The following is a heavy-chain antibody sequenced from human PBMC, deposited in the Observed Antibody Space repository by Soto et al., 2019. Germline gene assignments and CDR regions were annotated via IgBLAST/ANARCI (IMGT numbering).Heavy chain of an antibody. Sequence: GGSLRLSCAASGFTFSSYGMHWVRQAPGKGLEWVAVISYDGSNKYYADSVKGRFTISRDNSKNTLYLQMNSLRAEDTAVYYCAKDQGYCSSTSCYRPDYWGQGTLVTVSS. CDR1: GFTFSSYG. CDR2: ISYDGSNK. D-gene: IGHD2-2*01. CDR3: AKDQGYCSSTSCYRPDY. V-gene: IGHV3-30*18. J-gene: IGHJ4*02.